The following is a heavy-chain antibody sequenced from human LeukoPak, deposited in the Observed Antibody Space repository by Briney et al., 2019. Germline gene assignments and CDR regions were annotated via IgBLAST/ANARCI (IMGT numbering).Heavy chain of an antibody. CDR3: ARDLYCSSTSCYNADAFDI. J-gene: IGHJ3*02. D-gene: IGHD2-2*02. CDR1: GFTFSSYA. Sequence: GGSLRLSCAASGFTFSSYAMSWVRQAPGKGLEWVSAISGSGGSTYYADSVKGRFTISRDNSKNTLYLQMNSLRAEDTAVYYCARDLYCSSTSCYNADAFDIWGQGTMVTVSS. V-gene: IGHV3-23*01. CDR2: ISGSGGST.